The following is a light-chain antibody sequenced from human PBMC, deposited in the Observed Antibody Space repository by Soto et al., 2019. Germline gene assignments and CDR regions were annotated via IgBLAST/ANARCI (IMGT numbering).Light chain of an antibody. CDR2: LVS. J-gene: IGKJ1*01. V-gene: IGKV2-28*01. Sequence: DVVLTQSPLFLPVTPGEPASISCRSSQSLRDSNGCNYLARYLQKPGQSPQLLMYLVSNRSSGVTDRFSGSGSGTDFTLQISRVETEDVGVYYCMHARHFPRTFGQGTKVEI. CDR1: QSLRDSNGCNY. CDR3: MHARHFPRT.